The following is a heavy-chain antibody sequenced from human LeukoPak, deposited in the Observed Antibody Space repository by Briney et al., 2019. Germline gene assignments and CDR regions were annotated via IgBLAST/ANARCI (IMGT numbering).Heavy chain of an antibody. CDR2: IYYSGST. V-gene: IGHV4-39*07. D-gene: IGHD3-10*01. CDR3: AREGWFGEPPSHWFDP. J-gene: IGHJ5*02. CDR1: GGSISSSSYY. Sequence: SETLSLTCTVSGGSISSSSYYWGWIRQPPGKGLEWIGSIYYSGSTYYNPSLKSRVTISVDTSKNQFSLKLNSVTPEDTAVYYCAREGWFGEPPSHWFDPWGQGTLVTVSS.